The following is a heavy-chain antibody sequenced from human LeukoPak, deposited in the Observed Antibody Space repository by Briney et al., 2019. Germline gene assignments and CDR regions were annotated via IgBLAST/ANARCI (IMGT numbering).Heavy chain of an antibody. CDR3: ARGGGEGGYGANYFDY. CDR1: GFTFSSYE. J-gene: IGHJ4*02. CDR2: IGSSGSPI. Sequence: GGSRRLSCAPFGFTFSSYEMNWVRQAPGKGLEWVSYIGSSGSPIYYADSVKGRFTISRDNAKNSLYLQMNSLRTEDTAVYYCARGGGEGGYGANYFDYWGQGALVTASS. D-gene: IGHD5-12*01. V-gene: IGHV3-48*03.